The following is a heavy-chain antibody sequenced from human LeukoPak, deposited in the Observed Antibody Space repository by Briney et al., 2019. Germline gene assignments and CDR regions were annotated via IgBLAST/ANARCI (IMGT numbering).Heavy chain of an antibody. CDR3: ASIITMVRGTTNWFDP. D-gene: IGHD3-10*01. CDR2: ISSSSSTI. CDR1: GFTFSSYS. Sequence: GGSLRLSCAASGFTFSSYSMNWGRQAPGKGPEWVSYISSSSSTIYYADSVKGRFTISRDNAKNSLYLQMNSLRAEDTAVYYCASIITMVRGTTNWFDPWGQGTLVTVSS. J-gene: IGHJ5*02. V-gene: IGHV3-48*04.